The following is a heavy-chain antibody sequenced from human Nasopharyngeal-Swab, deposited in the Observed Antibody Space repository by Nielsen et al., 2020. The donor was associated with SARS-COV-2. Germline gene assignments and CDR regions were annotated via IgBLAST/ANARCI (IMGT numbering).Heavy chain of an antibody. Sequence: GESLKISCAASGFNFSSYAMSWVRQAPGKGLEWVSAISGSGGSTYYADSVKGRFTISRDNSKNTVSLQMNSLRVEDTAMYYCAKDRDSGDDSDDYYHYYGMDVWGQGTTVTVSS. CDR2: ISGSGGST. CDR3: AKDRDSGDDSDDYYHYYGMDV. D-gene: IGHD5-12*01. CDR1: GFNFSSYA. J-gene: IGHJ6*02. V-gene: IGHV3-23*01.